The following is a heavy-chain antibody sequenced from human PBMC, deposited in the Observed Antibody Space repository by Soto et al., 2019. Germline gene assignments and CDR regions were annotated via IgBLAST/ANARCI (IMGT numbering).Heavy chain of an antibody. D-gene: IGHD3-3*01. CDR2: MFYSGNA. Sequence: QLQLQESGPGLVKPSETLSLTCTVSGGSISSSTYYWGWIRQPPGKGLEWIGSMFYSGNAYYNPSLKSRVTMSADTSKNQFSLRLGSVTAAETAVYYCVRQIGAAGYDVWNGYYANVFDIWGQGTVVTVSP. J-gene: IGHJ3*02. CDR1: GGSISSSTYY. V-gene: IGHV4-39*01. CDR3: VRQIGAAGYDVWNGYYANVFDI.